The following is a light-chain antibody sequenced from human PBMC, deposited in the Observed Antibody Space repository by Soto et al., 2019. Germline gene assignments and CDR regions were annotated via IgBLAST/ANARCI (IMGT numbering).Light chain of an antibody. CDR2: NNN. Sequence: QAVRTQAPSASGTYGNRVTIHCPGSRSNIGTNTVNWYQQLPGTAPKLLIYNNNHRASGVPDRSSGSKSGTSASLAISGLQSEDEADYYWAAEDDSMNEVFGTGTKVTVL. V-gene: IGLV1-44*01. CDR1: RSNIGTNT. CDR3: AAEDDSMNEV. J-gene: IGLJ1*01.